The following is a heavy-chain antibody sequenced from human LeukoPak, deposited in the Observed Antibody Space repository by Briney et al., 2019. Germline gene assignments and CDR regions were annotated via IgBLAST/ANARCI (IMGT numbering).Heavy chain of an antibody. J-gene: IGHJ3*01. CDR3: VRDGGQNGHSAFDL. CDR2: VRIKANGYTT. D-gene: IGHD3-16*01. Sequence: GRSLRLSCAASGFSLSDYYTDWVRQSPGKGLEWVGRVRIKANGYTTEYSASVKGRCTVSRDDLKNSLYLEMNSLKTEDTAVYYRVRDGGQNGHSAFDLWGRGTMVSVSS. V-gene: IGHV3-72*01. CDR1: GFSLSDYY.